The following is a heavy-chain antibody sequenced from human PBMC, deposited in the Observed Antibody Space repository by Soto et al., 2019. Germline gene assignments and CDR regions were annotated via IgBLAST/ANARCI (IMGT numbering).Heavy chain of an antibody. J-gene: IGHJ6*02. CDR1: GYSFTSYW. V-gene: IGHV5-10-1*01. Sequence: PGESLKISCKGSGYSFTSYWISWVRQMPGKGLEWMGRIDPSDSYTNYSPSFQGHVTISADKSISTAYLQWSSLKASDTAMYYCARLKSDYDILTGYSNYGMDVWGQGTTVTVSS. CDR3: ARLKSDYDILTGYSNYGMDV. CDR2: IDPSDSYT. D-gene: IGHD3-9*01.